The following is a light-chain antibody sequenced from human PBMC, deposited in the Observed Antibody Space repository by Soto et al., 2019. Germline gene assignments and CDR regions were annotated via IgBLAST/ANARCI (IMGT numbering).Light chain of an antibody. CDR2: ATS. CDR1: QSISNN. J-gene: IGKJ2*01. Sequence: DIQMTQSPASLSASVGDRVTITCRAGQSISNNLNWYQQKLGKAPELLIYATSSLQSGVPSRFSGSGSGTDFTLTITSLQPGDFATYYCQQSYSTPYTFGQGTKLEIK. V-gene: IGKV1-39*01. CDR3: QQSYSTPYT.